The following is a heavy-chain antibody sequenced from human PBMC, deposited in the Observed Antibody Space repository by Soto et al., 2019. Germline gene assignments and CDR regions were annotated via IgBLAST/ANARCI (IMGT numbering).Heavy chain of an antibody. J-gene: IGHJ4*02. CDR3: ARDHGYCSGGTCYPRY. D-gene: IGHD2-15*01. Sequence: QVQLVQSGAEVKKPGASVKVSCKASGYTFTTYGISWVRQAPGQGLEWMGWISAYNGNTNYAQKLQGRVTMTTDTSTSTAYIELRSLRSDDTAVYYCARDHGYCSGGTCYPRYWGQGTLVTVSS. V-gene: IGHV1-18*01. CDR2: ISAYNGNT. CDR1: GYTFTTYG.